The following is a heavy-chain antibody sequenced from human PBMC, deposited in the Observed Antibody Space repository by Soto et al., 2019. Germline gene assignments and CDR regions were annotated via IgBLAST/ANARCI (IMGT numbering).Heavy chain of an antibody. D-gene: IGHD1-26*01. Sequence: QVQLQESGPGLVKPSETLSLTCTVSGGSISSYYWSWIQQPPGKGLEWLGYIYYSGSTNYNTSLKSRVTISVDTSKNQCSLKLSSVTAADTAVYYCSRDGYYMNSGMDVWGQGPTVTASS. J-gene: IGHJ6*02. CDR1: GGSISSYY. CDR2: IYYSGST. CDR3: SRDGYYMNSGMDV. V-gene: IGHV4-59*12.